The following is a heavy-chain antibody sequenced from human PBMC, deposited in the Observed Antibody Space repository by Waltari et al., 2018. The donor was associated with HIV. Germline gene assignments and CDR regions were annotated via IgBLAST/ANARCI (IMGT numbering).Heavy chain of an antibody. CDR1: GVSISSYS. CDR3: AGLGLGI. J-gene: IGHJ3*02. D-gene: IGHD3-16*01. Sequence: QVHLQESGPGLVKPSETLSLTCTVSGVSISSYSWSWIRQPLGKGLEWIGYIYTNGKTVYNPSLSRRVTISLDTSKSQFSLRLGSVAAADTAMYYCAGLGLGIWGQGTMVTVSS. CDR2: IYTNGKT. V-gene: IGHV4-59*01.